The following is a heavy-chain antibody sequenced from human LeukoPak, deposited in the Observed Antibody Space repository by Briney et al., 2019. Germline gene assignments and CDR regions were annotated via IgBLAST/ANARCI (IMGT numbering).Heavy chain of an antibody. Sequence: SVKVSCKASGGTFSSYAISWVRQAPGQGLEWMGGIIPIFGTANYAQKFHGRVTITADESTSTAYMELSSLRSEDTAVFYCARISLGAIWGYYYGMDVWGQGTTVTVSS. CDR2: IIPIFGTA. D-gene: IGHD1-26*01. CDR1: GGTFSSYA. J-gene: IGHJ6*02. V-gene: IGHV1-69*13. CDR3: ARISLGAIWGYYYGMDV.